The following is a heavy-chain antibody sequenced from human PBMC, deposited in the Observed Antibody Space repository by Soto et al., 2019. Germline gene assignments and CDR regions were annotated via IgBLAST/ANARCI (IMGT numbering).Heavy chain of an antibody. CDR1: GGSISGYY. CDR3: AKQRDGNSFRSFDY. V-gene: IGHV4-59*08. Sequence: SETLSLTCTVSGGSISGYYWSWIRQSPGKGLEWIGYIYHSGNTNYNPSLKSRVSFSLDTSMNQFSLNLNSVTAADTAVYYCAKQRDGNSFRSFDYWGQGTLVTVS. D-gene: IGHD4-4*01. J-gene: IGHJ4*02. CDR2: IYHSGNT.